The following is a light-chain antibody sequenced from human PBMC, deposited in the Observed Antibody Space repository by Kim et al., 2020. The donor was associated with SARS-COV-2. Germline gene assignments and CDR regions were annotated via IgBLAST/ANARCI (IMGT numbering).Light chain of an antibody. CDR1: QSVSSNY. J-gene: IGKJ4*01. Sequence: WSRGERATLSCRASQSVSSNYLAWYQQKPGQAPRLLIYGASSRATGIPDRFSGSGSGTDFTLTISRLEPEDFAVYYCQQYGSSPLTFGGGTKVEI. CDR3: QQYGSSPLT. CDR2: GAS. V-gene: IGKV3-20*01.